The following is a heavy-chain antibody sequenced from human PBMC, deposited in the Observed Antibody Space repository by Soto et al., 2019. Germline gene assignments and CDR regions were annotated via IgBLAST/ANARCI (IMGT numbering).Heavy chain of an antibody. V-gene: IGHV3-11*01. J-gene: IGHJ4*02. CDR1: GFTFSDSY. CDR3: AKDPDSSSWYFDY. D-gene: IGHD6-13*01. Sequence: GGSLRLSCAASGFTFSDSYMGWIRQAPGKGLEWVSYISSSTNTISYADSVKGRFTISRDNAKNSLYLQMDSLRAEDTAVYYCAKDPDSSSWYFDYWGQGTLVTVSS. CDR2: ISSSTNTI.